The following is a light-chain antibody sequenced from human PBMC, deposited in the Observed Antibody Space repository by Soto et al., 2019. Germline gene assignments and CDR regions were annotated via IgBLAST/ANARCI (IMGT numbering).Light chain of an antibody. CDR3: NSYTSSSTYV. CDR2: DVT. CDR1: SSDVGGFNY. V-gene: IGLV2-14*03. Sequence: ALTQPASVSGSPGQSITISCTGTSSDVGGFNYVSWYQQHPGKAPKLMIYDVTNRPSGVSYRFSASKSGNTASLTISGLQAEDEADYYCNSYTSSSTYVFGTGTKLTVL. J-gene: IGLJ1*01.